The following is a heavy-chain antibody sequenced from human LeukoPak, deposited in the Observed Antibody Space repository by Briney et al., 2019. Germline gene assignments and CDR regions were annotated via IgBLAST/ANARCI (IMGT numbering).Heavy chain of an antibody. V-gene: IGHV4-30-2*01. D-gene: IGHD3-9*01. CDR1: GGSISSGGYS. J-gene: IGHJ4*02. Sequence: SETLSLTCAVSGGSISSGGYSWSWIRQPRGKGLEWIGYIYHSGSTYYNPSLKSRVTISVDRSKNQFSLKLSSVTAADTAVYYCARGLGYYDILTGYYPTEYYFDYWGQGTLVTVSS. CDR2: IYHSGST. CDR3: ARGLGYYDILTGYYPTEYYFDY.